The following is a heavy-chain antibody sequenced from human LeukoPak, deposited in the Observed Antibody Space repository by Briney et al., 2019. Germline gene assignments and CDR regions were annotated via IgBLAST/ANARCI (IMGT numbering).Heavy chain of an antibody. CDR2: IYYSGST. CDR1: GGSISSYY. V-gene: IGHV4-59*01. CDR3: ARAYCGGDCPIDY. Sequence: SETLSLTCTVSGGSISSYYWSWIRQPPGKGLEWIGYIYYSGSTNYNPSLKSRVTISVDTSKNQFSLKLSSVTAADTAVYYCARAYCGGDCPIDYWGQGTPVTVSS. D-gene: IGHD2-21*02. J-gene: IGHJ4*02.